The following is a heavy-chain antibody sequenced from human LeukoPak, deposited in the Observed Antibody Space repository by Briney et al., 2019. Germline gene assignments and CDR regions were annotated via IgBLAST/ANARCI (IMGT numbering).Heavy chain of an antibody. CDR2: IRSKAYGGTT. Sequence: GGSLRLSCTASGFTFGDYAMSWVRQAPGKGLEWVGFIRSKAYGGTTEYAASVKGRFTISRDDSKSIAYLQMNSLKTEDTAVYYCTRGGAGSGTSYYFDYWGQGTLVTVSS. J-gene: IGHJ4*02. CDR3: TRGGAGSGTSYYFDY. CDR1: GFTFGDYA. V-gene: IGHV3-49*04. D-gene: IGHD2-2*01.